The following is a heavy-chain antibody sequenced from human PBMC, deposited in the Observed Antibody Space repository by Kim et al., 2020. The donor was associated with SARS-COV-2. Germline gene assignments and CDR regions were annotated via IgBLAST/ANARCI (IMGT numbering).Heavy chain of an antibody. CDR3: ARDLKSIAAAAGAFDI. CDR2: ISAYNGNT. V-gene: IGHV1-18*01. Sequence: ASVKVSCKASGYTFTSYGISWVRQAPGQGLEWMGWISAYNGNTNYAQKLQGRVTMTTDTSTSTAYMELRSLRSDDTAVYYCARDLKSIAAAAGAFDIWGQVKMVTVSS. J-gene: IGHJ3*02. D-gene: IGHD6-13*01. CDR1: GYTFTSYG.